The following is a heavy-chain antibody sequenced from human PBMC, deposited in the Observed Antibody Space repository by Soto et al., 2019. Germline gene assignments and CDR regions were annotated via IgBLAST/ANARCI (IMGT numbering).Heavy chain of an antibody. Sequence: QVQLVQSGAEVKTPGASVKVSCKASGYTFTAYYMHWVRQAHGQGFEWMGWLNPNSGGTTYAQKFQGRVTMTRDTSISTAYMELSSLRSDDTAVYYCARDFVSATTHVHGDSSDYWGQGTLVTVSS. CDR1: GYTFTAYY. D-gene: IGHD1-1*01. CDR2: LNPNSGGT. J-gene: IGHJ4*02. CDR3: ARDFVSATTHVHGDSSDY. V-gene: IGHV1-2*02.